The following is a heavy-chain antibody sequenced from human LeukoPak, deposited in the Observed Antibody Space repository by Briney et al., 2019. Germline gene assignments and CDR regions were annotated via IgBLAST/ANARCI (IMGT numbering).Heavy chain of an antibody. CDR2: ISGRGISI. D-gene: IGHD5-24*01. CDR3: ARELGAGVDGWSDGMDV. Sequence: GGSLRLSCVASGFSFSSYEMNWVRQAPGKGLEWVSYISGRGISIYYADSVKGRFTISRDNARNSLYLQMNSLRAEDTAVYYCARELGAGVDGWSDGMDVWGQGTTVTVPS. CDR1: GFSFSSYE. J-gene: IGHJ6*02. V-gene: IGHV3-48*03.